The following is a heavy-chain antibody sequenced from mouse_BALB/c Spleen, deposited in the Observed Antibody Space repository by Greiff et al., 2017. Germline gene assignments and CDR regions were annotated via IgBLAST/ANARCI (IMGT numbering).Heavy chain of an antibody. CDR2: INSNGGST. D-gene: IGHD3-2*01. CDR3: ASRQLGLRAMDY. CDR1: GFTFSSYY. J-gene: IGHJ4*01. V-gene: IGHV5-6-2*01. Sequence: EVQRVESGGGLVKLGGSLKLSCAASGFTFSSYYMSWVRQTPEKRLELVAAINSNGGSTYYPYTVKGRFTISRDNAKITLYLQTSSLKSEDTALYYCASRQLGLRAMDYWGQGTSVTVSS.